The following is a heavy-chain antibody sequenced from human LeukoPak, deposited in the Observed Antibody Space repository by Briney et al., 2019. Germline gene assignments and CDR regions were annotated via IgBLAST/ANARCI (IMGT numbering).Heavy chain of an antibody. D-gene: IGHD1-26*01. CDR3: ARALPGATSPSYAFDI. CDR1: GGSISSSSYY. CDR2: IYYSGST. Sequence: PSETLSLTCTVSGGSISSSSYYWGWIRQPPGKGLEWIGSIYYSGSTYYNPSLKSRVTISVDTSKNQFSLKLSSVTAADTAVYYCARALPGATSPSYAFDIWGQGTMVTVSS. V-gene: IGHV4-39*07. J-gene: IGHJ3*02.